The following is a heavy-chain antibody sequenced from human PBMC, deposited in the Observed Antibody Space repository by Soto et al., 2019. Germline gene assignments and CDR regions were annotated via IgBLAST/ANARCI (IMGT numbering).Heavy chain of an antibody. Sequence: QVHLVQSGAEVKKPGSSVKVSCTASGGTFGSYTVTWVRQAPGQGLEWMGEIIPMFGTASYAQKFQGRVTLTADKSTTTALMELRSLSSDDTAVYFCARQRAMPPHFYSGMDVWGQGTTVTVSS. CDR3: ARQRAMPPHFYSGMDV. CDR1: GGTFGSYT. V-gene: IGHV1-69*06. J-gene: IGHJ6*02. CDR2: IIPMFGTA. D-gene: IGHD2-2*01.